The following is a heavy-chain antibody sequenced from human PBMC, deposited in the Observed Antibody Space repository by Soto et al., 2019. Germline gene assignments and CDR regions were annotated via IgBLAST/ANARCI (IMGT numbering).Heavy chain of an antibody. CDR3: AKNPYYYDSSGYYDY. CDR1: GFTFSSYA. J-gene: IGHJ4*02. Sequence: EVQLLESGGGLVQPGGSLRLSCAASGFTFSSYAMSWVRQAPGKGLAWVSTISGSGGSTYYADSVKGRFTISRDNSKNTLYLQMNSLRAEDTAVYYCAKNPYYYDSSGYYDYWGQGTLVTVSS. CDR2: ISGSGGST. D-gene: IGHD3-22*01. V-gene: IGHV3-23*01.